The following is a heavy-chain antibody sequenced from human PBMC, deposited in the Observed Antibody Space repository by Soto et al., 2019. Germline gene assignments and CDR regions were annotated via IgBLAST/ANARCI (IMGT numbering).Heavy chain of an antibody. CDR1: GFTFSSYE. D-gene: IGHD1-26*01. V-gene: IGHV3-48*03. J-gene: IGHJ3*02. CDR2: ISSSGSTI. CDR3: ARGSGSYWGVEAFDI. Sequence: EVQLLESGGGLVQPGGSLRLSCAASGFTFSSYEMNWVRQAPGKGLEWVSYISSSGSTIYYADSVKGRFTISRDNAKNSLYLQMNSLRAEDTAVYYCARGSGSYWGVEAFDIWGQGTMVTVSS.